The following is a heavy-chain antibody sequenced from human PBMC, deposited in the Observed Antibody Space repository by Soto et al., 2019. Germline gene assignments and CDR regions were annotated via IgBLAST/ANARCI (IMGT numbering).Heavy chain of an antibody. CDR1: GYTFTSCA. V-gene: IGHV1-3*01. CDR3: ARSIVVVTAIAH. CDR2: INAGNGNT. Sequence: ASVKVSCKASGYTFTSCAMHWVRQAPGQRLEWMGWINAGNGNTKYSQKFQGRVTITRDTSASTAYMELSSLRSEDTAVYYCARSIVVVTAIAHWGQGILVTVSS. J-gene: IGHJ4*02. D-gene: IGHD2-21*02.